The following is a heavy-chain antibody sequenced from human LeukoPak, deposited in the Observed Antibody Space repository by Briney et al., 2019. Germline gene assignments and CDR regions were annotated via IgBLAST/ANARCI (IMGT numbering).Heavy chain of an antibody. J-gene: IGHJ6*03. CDR1: GGSISSSSYY. CDR3: ARAPGGSTSPYYYYYYMDV. Sequence: SETLSLTCTVSGGSISSSSYYWGWIRQPPGKGLEWIGSIYYSGSTYYNPSLKSRVTISVDTSKNQFSLKLSSVTAADTAVYYCARAPGGSTSPYYYYYYMDVWGKGTTVTVSS. CDR2: IYYSGST. V-gene: IGHV4-39*07. D-gene: IGHD2-2*01.